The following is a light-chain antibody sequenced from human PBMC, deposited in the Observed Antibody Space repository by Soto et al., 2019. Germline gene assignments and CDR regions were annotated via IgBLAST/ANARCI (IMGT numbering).Light chain of an antibody. Sequence: QSALTQPASGSGSPGQSSTISCTGTSSDVGGYNYVSWYQQHPGKAPKLMIYDVSYRPSGVSDRFSGSKSGNTASLTISGRQSEDEADYYCDSYTSGSSYVFGTGTKLTVL. CDR1: SSDVGGYNY. CDR3: DSYTSGSSYV. J-gene: IGLJ1*01. CDR2: DVS. V-gene: IGLV2-14*01.